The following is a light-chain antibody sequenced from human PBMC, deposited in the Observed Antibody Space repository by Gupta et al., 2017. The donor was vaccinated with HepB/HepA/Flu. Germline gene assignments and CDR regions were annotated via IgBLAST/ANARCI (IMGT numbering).Light chain of an antibody. V-gene: IGKV1-39*01. CDR3: QQGDSTLRT. Sequence: DIHMPQPPSSLSASVGDRVTITCRASQSISSYLNWYQQKPGKAPKLLIYAASSLQSGVPSRFSGSGSGTDFTLTISRLQPEDFATDYCQQGDSTLRTFGQGTKVEIK. CDR2: AAS. J-gene: IGKJ1*01. CDR1: QSISSY.